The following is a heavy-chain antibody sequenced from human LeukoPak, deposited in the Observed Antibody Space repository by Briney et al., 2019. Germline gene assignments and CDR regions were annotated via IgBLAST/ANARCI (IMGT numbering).Heavy chain of an antibody. CDR2: IYTSGST. CDR1: GGSISSGSYY. J-gene: IGHJ3*02. V-gene: IGHV4-61*02. CDR3: ASVGVGARTFDI. Sequence: SQTLSLTCTVSGGSISSGSYYWSWIRQPAGKGLEWIGRIYTSGSTNCNPSLKSRVTISVDTSKNQFSLKLSSVTAADTAVYYCASVGVGARTFDIWGQGTMVTVSS. D-gene: IGHD1-26*01.